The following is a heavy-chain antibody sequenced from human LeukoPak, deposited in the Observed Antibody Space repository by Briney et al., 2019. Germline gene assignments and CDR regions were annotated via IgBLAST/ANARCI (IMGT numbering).Heavy chain of an antibody. V-gene: IGHV3-66*01. J-gene: IGHJ4*02. CDR2: IYGGGST. CDR3: ARGKPTAGLAYDY. CDR1: GFTVSSNY. D-gene: IGHD1-14*01. Sequence: QAGGSLRLSCAASGFTVSSNYMSWVRQAPGKGLEWVSVIYGGGSTYYADSLKGRFTISRDNPKNTLYLQMNSLRAEDTAVYYCARGKPTAGLAYDYWGQGTLVTVSS.